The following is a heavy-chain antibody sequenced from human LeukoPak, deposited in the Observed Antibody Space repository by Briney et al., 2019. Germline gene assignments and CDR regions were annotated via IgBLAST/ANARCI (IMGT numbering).Heavy chain of an antibody. D-gene: IGHD1-1*01. CDR2: INPSGGST. J-gene: IGHJ5*02. CDR3: ARDWVWNDVIQEDNWFDP. Sequence: ASVKVSCKASGYTFTSYYMHWVRHAPGQGLEWKGIINPSGGSTSYAQKFQGRVTMTSDTSTSTVYMELSSLRSEDTAVYYCARDWVWNDVIQEDNWFDPWGQGTLVTVSS. V-gene: IGHV1-46*01. CDR1: GYTFTSYY.